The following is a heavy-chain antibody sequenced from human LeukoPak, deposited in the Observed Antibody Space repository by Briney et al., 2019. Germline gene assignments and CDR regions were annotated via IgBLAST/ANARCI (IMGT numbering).Heavy chain of an antibody. J-gene: IGHJ4*02. CDR1: GYHFVGYP. V-gene: IGHV1-2*02. Sequence: ASVKVSCKVSGYHFVGYPMHWVRQAPGQGLEWMGWLNPNSGGTNSAEKFQGRVSMTRDTSVSTAYLELNSLRSDDTAVYYCARDLDYGFDYWGQGTLVTVSS. CDR3: ARDLDYGFDY. CDR2: LNPNSGGT. D-gene: IGHD4-17*01.